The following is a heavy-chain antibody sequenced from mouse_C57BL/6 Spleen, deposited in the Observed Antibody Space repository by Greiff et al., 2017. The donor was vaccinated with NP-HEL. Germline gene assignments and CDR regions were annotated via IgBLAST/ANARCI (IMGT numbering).Heavy chain of an antibody. V-gene: IGHV1-52*01. CDR1: GYTFTSYW. CDR2: IDPSDSET. Sequence: VQLQQPGAELVRPGSSVKLSCKASGYTFTSYWMHWVKQRPIQGLEWIGNIDPSDSETHYNQKFKDKATLTVDKSSSTAYMQLSSLTSEDSAVYYCARWGDYEAMDYWGQGTSVTVSS. J-gene: IGHJ4*01. CDR3: ARWGDYEAMDY.